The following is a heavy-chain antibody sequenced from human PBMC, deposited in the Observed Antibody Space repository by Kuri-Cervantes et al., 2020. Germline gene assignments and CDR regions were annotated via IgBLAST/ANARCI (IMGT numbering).Heavy chain of an antibody. V-gene: IGHV4-34*01. Sequence: GSLRLSCAVYGGSFSGYYWSWIRQPPGKGLEWIGEINHSGSTNYNPSLKSRVTISVDTSKKQFSLKLSSVTAADTAVYYCARYYALWKACDDWGQGTLVTVSS. D-gene: IGHD2/OR15-2a*01. CDR2: INHSGST. CDR1: GGSFSGYY. J-gene: IGHJ4*02. CDR3: ARYYALWKACDD.